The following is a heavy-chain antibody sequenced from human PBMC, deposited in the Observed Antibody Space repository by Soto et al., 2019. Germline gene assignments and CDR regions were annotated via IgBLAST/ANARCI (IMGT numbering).Heavy chain of an antibody. CDR2: IFYNGIT. D-gene: IGHD1-1*01. J-gene: IGHJ4*02. V-gene: IGHV4-39*02. CDR1: GGSISSISHS. Sequence: PSETLSLTCTVSGGSISSISHSWGWIRQSPGQGLEWIGNIFYNGITYYNPSLKSRVTISADTSKNHFPLKLRSVTVADTAVYSCAGLVTGTQYYFDFWGQGSLVTVSS. CDR3: AGLVTGTQYYFDF.